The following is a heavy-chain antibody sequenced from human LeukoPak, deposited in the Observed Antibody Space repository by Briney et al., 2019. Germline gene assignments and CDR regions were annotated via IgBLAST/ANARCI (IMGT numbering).Heavy chain of an antibody. CDR1: GGSISSGGYY. V-gene: IGHV4-31*03. CDR2: IYYSGST. CDR3: ARVTMVRGVSLFDP. Sequence: SQTLSLTCTVSGGSISSGGYYWSWIRQHPGKGLEWIGYIYYSGSTYSNPSLKSRVTISVDTSKNQFSLKLSSVTAADTAVYYCARVTMVRGVSLFDPWGQGTLVTVSS. D-gene: IGHD3-10*01. J-gene: IGHJ5*02.